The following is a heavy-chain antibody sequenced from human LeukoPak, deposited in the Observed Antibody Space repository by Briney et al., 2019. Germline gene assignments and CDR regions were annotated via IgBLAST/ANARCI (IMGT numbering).Heavy chain of an antibody. D-gene: IGHD2-2*01. J-gene: IGHJ4*02. V-gene: IGHV5-51*01. Sequence: GESLKISCKGSGYSFTSYWIGWLRQMPGKGLEWMGIIYPGDSDTRYSPSFQGQVTISADKSISTAYLQWSSLKASDTAMYYCARAPSGVYCSTTTCYGDYFDYWGQGTLVTVSS. CDR3: ARAPSGVYCSTTTCYGDYFDY. CDR1: GYSFTSYW. CDR2: IYPGDSDT.